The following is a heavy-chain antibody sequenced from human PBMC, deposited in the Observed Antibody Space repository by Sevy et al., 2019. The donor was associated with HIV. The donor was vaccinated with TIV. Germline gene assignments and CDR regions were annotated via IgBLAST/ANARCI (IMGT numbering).Heavy chain of an antibody. V-gene: IGHV3-72*01. J-gene: IGHJ4*02. Sequence: GGSLRLSCAASGFTFSDHYMDWVRQAPGKGLEWVGRIRDKDNSHTTEYAASVNGRFTISRDDSKKPLYLQLNSLKTKNTAVNYYARVRGSSWYESYFDYWGQGTLVTVSS. CDR1: GFTFSDHY. CDR3: ARVRGSSWYESYFDY. CDR2: IRDKDNSHTT. D-gene: IGHD6-13*01.